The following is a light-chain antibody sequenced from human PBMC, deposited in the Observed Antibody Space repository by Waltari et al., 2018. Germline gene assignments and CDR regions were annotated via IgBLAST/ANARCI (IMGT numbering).Light chain of an antibody. CDR1: QSVGRS. V-gene: IGKV3-20*01. CDR2: DAS. Sequence: EIVFTQSPGTLSLSPGASATLACRARQSVGRSLAWYQQKPGQAPMLLIYDASRRATGIPDRFSGSGFGTDFSLTISTLEPEDFAVYYCQHYVRLPATFGQGTKVEI. CDR3: QHYVRLPAT. J-gene: IGKJ1*01.